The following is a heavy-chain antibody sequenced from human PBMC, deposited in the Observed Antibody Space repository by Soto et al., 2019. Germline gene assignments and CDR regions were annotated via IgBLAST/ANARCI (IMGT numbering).Heavy chain of an antibody. D-gene: IGHD3-16*01. CDR1: AGTFSSYS. J-gene: IGHJ4*02. CDR2: IIPIFGTA. V-gene: IGHV1-69*01. CDR3: ARDVGRHSGGIDY. Sequence: QVQLVQSGAEVKKPGSSVKVSSKASAGTFSSYSINWVRQAAGQGREWMGEIIPIFGTANYAQKFEGRVTITADEYTSTAYMELSRMSAEAAVVYCAARDVGRHSGGIDYWGQGTLVTVSS.